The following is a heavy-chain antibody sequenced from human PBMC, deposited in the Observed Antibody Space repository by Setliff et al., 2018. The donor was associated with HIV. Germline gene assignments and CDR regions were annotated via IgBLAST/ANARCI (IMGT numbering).Heavy chain of an antibody. D-gene: IGHD3-3*01. Sequence: PGGSLRLSCVASGFTLGGFGMHWVRQAPGKGLEWVANIKEDGSATYYVESVRGRFTISRDNPNNLLYLQMDSLRGEDTAVYYCAREGVHHNFWSGYTYYYGLDVWGQGTTVTVSS. CDR1: GFTLGGFG. CDR3: AREGVHHNFWSGYTYYYGLDV. V-gene: IGHV3-7*01. J-gene: IGHJ3*01. CDR2: IKEDGSAT.